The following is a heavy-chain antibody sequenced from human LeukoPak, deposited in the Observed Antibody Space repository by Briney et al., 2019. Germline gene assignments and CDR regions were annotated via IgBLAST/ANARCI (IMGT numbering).Heavy chain of an antibody. CDR2: IYYSGST. J-gene: IGHJ5*02. D-gene: IGHD7-27*01. CDR3: ASLLNGGVSHWFDP. Sequence: SETLSLTCTVSGGSLTSSTSYWGWLRQPPGTGLEWIGTIYYSGSTYYNPSLKSRATMSVDTSKNQFSLKLSSVTAADTAVYYCASLLNGGVSHWFDPWGQGTLVTVSS. CDR1: GGSLTSSTSY. V-gene: IGHV4-39*01.